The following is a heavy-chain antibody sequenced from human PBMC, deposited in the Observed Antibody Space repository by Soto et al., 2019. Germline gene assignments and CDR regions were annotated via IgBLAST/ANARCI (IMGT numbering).Heavy chain of an antibody. CDR1: GGSISSLY. CDR3: ARAREGGAGPQDHFDY. J-gene: IGHJ4*02. Sequence: SETLSLTSTVSGGSISSLYWCWIRQPPGKGLEWIGYIYQSGSTYYNPSLKSRVTISVDRSKNQFSLKLSSVTAADTAVYYCARAREGGAGPQDHFDYWGQGTLVTVSS. D-gene: IGHD1-26*01. CDR2: IYQSGST. V-gene: IGHV4-59*12.